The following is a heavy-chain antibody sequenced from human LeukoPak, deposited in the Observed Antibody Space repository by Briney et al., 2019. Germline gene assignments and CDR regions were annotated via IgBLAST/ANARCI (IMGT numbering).Heavy chain of an antibody. CDR2: ISYDGSNK. Sequence: GGPLRLSCAASGFTFSSYGMHWVRQAPGKGLEWVAVISYDGSNKYCADSVKGRFTISRDNSKNTLYLQMNSLRAEDTAVYYCARDRAVAGTGDYWGQGTLVTVSS. V-gene: IGHV3-30*12. D-gene: IGHD6-19*01. J-gene: IGHJ4*02. CDR3: ARDRAVAGTGDY. CDR1: GFTFSSYG.